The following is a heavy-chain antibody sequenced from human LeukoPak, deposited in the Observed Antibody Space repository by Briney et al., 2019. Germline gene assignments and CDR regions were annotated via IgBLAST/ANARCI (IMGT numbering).Heavy chain of an antibody. V-gene: IGHV4-34*01. D-gene: IGHD1-20*01. CDR1: GGSFSGYY. J-gene: IGHJ4*02. CDR2: INHSGST. CDR3: ARGYNSGFDY. Sequence: SETLSLTCAVYGGSFSGYYWSWIRQPPGKGLEWIGEINHSGSTNYNPSLKSRVTISVDTSKNQFSLKLSSVTAADTAVYYCARGYNSGFDYWGLGTLVTVSS.